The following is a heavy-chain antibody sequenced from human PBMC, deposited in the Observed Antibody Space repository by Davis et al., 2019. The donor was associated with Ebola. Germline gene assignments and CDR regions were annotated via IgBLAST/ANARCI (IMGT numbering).Heavy chain of an antibody. CDR1: GYTFTNYA. CDR2: INPNGGST. D-gene: IGHD3-22*01. Sequence: ASVKVSCKTSGYTFTNYAISWVRQAPGQGLEWMGIINPNGGSTIYAQKFQGRVTMTRDTSTSTVYMELSSLRSEDTAVYYCARYDSSGYADFDYWGQGTLVTVSS. J-gene: IGHJ4*02. V-gene: IGHV1-46*01. CDR3: ARYDSSGYADFDY.